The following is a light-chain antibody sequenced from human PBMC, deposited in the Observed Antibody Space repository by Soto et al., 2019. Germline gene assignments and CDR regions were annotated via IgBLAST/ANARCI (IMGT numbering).Light chain of an antibody. CDR1: SSDVGGYNY. J-gene: IGLJ2*01. CDR3: SSYTSSSTSYVV. CDR2: DVG. V-gene: IGLV2-14*01. Sequence: QSALTQPASVSGSPGQSITISCTGTSSDVGGYNYVSWYQQHPGKAPKLLIYDVGNRPSGVSNRFSGSKSGNTASLTISGLQAEDEAEYDCSSYTSSSTSYVVFGGGTKLTVL.